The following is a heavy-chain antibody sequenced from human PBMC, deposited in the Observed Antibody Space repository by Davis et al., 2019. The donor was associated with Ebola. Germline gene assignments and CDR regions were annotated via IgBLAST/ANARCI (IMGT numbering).Heavy chain of an antibody. CDR2: SYDAGSA. Sequence: PSETLSPTCTVSGGSISRHYWSWIRQPPGKRLEWSGSSYDAGSANYNSSLNSRVTISVDTSKNQFSLRLSSVTAADTAVYFCASSGDGNMWYRYFDNWGQGTLVTVSS. J-gene: IGHJ4*02. CDR3: ASSGDGNMWYRYFDN. CDR1: GGSISRHY. V-gene: IGHV4-59*11. D-gene: IGHD5-24*01.